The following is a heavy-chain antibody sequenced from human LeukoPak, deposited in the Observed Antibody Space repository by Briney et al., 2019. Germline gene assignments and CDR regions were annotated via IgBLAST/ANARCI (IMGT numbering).Heavy chain of an antibody. J-gene: IGHJ4*02. CDR1: GFTFSSSA. D-gene: IGHD6-19*01. Sequence: PGGSLRLSCAASGFTFSSSAMHWVRQAPGKGLEHVSAINSNGGTTYYADPVRGRFTISRDNSKNTLYLQMGSLRAEDMAVYYCAKWAVAGKGGLDYWGQGILVTISS. V-gene: IGHV3-64*02. CDR2: INSNGGTT. CDR3: AKWAVAGKGGLDY.